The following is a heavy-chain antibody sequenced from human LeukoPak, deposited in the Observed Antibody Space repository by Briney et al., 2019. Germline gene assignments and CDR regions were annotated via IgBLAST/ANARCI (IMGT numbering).Heavy chain of an antibody. CDR3: ARSPTYYYYYMDA. Sequence: SGTLSLTCAVSGCSISSSNWWSWVRQPPGKGLEWIGEIYHSGSTNYNPSLKSRVTISVDKSKNQFSLKLSSVTAADTAVYYCARSPTYYYYYMDAWGKGTTVTISS. V-gene: IGHV4-4*02. CDR1: GCSISSSNW. J-gene: IGHJ6*03. CDR2: IYHSGST.